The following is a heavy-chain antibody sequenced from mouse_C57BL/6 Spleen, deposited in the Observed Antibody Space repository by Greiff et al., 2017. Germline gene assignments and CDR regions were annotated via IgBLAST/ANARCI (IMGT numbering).Heavy chain of an antibody. CDR1: GYTFTSYW. J-gene: IGHJ1*03. CDR3: ASFTTVVADWYCDV. D-gene: IGHD1-1*01. Sequence: QVQLQQPGTELVKPGASVKLSCKASGYTFTSYWMHWVKQRPGQGLEWIGNINPSNGGTNYNEKFKSKATLTVDKSSSTAYMQLSILTSEDSAVYCGASFTTVVADWYCDVWGTGTTVTVSS. CDR2: INPSNGGT. V-gene: IGHV1-53*01.